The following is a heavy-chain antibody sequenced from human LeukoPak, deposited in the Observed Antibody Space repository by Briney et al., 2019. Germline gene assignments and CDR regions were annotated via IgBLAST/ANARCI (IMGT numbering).Heavy chain of an antibody. J-gene: IGHJ4*02. CDR1: GFTFSNYA. CDR2: ISGTGGNT. CDR3: ARWRFQLLDY. Sequence: GSLRLSCAASGFTFSNYAMSWVRQAPGKGLEWVSAISGTGGNTYYADSVKGRFTISRDNSKNTLYLQMNSLRAEDTAVYYCARWRFQLLDYWGQGTLVTVSS. V-gene: IGHV3-23*01. D-gene: IGHD2-2*01.